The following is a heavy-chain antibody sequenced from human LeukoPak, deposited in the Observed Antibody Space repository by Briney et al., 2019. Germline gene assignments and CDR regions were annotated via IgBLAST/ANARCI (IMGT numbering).Heavy chain of an antibody. CDR3: AKDTMIVVVITDGFDY. J-gene: IGHJ4*02. D-gene: IGHD3-22*01. V-gene: IGHV3-23*01. CDR2: FSGGGGRT. Sequence: GGSLSPSCAASGFTFSSYAMSWVRRPPGKGRGWVSAFSGGGGRTYYADSGKGRFTISRDNSKNTLYLQPNSQRAEDTAVYYCAKDTMIVVVITDGFDYGGQGTLVTVSS. CDR1: GFTFSSYA.